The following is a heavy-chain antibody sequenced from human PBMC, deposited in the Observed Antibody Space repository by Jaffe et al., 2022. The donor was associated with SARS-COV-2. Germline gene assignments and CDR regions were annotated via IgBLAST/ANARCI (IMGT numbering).Heavy chain of an antibody. V-gene: IGHV3-74*01. D-gene: IGHD4-4*01. CDR3: ARVPRYSNYWYFDL. CDR1: GFTFSSYW. Sequence: EVQLVESGGGLVQPGGSLRLSCAASGFTFSSYWMHWVRQAPGKGLVWVSRINSDGSSTSYADSVKGRFTISRDNAKNTLYLQMNSLRAEDTAVYYCARVPRYSNYWYFDLWGRGTLVTVSS. CDR2: INSDGSST. J-gene: IGHJ2*01.